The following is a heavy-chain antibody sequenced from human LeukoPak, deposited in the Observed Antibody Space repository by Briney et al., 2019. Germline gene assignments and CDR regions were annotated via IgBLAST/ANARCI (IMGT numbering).Heavy chain of an antibody. CDR2: ISSSGSTI. V-gene: IGHV3-11*01. CDR3: ASDTTGTDAFDI. D-gene: IGHD1-1*01. J-gene: IGHJ3*02. Sequence: PGGSLRLSCAASGFTFSDYNMSWIRQAPGKGLEWVSYISSSGSTIYYADSVKGRFTISRDNAKNSLYLQMNSLRAEDTAVYYCASDTTGTDAFDIWGQGTMVTVSS. CDR1: GFTFSDYN.